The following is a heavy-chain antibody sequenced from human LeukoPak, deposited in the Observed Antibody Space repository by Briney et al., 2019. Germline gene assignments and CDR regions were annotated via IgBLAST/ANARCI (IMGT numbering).Heavy chain of an antibody. Sequence: GASVKVSCKASGYTFTSYYMHWVRQAPGQGLEWMGIINPSGSSTLYAQKFQGRVTMTRDMSTTTDYMELSSLRSEDTAVYYCARDNSVGDIAWWFGPWGQGTLVTVSS. J-gene: IGHJ5*02. CDR2: INPSGSST. CDR3: ARDNSVGDIAWWFGP. D-gene: IGHD3-16*02. CDR1: GYTFTSYY. V-gene: IGHV1-46*01.